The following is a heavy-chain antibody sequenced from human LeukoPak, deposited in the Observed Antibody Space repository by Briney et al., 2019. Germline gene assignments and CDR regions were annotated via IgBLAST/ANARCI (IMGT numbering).Heavy chain of an antibody. CDR1: GFTFSSYA. CDR3: ARENSGLDY. V-gene: IGHV3-30-3*01. J-gene: IGHJ4*02. D-gene: IGHD5/OR15-5a*01. CDR2: ISYDGSNK. Sequence: GRSLRLSCAASGFTFSSYAMHWVRQAPGKGPEWVAVISYDGSNKYYADSVKGRFTISRDNSKNTLYLQMNSLRAEDTAVYYCARENSGLDYWGQGTLVTVSS.